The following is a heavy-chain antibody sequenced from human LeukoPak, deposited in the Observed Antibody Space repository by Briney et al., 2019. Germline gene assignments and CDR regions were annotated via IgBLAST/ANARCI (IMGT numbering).Heavy chain of an antibody. V-gene: IGHV4-59*08. J-gene: IGHJ5*02. D-gene: IGHD1-26*01. CDR1: GGSTSSYY. CDR2: IYYSGST. CDR3: ARHDSGSYSIWFDP. Sequence: SETLSLTCTVSGGSTSSYYWSWIRQPPGKGLEWIGYIYYSGSTNYNPSLKSRVTISVDTSKNQFSLKLSSVAAADTAVYYCARHDSGSYSIWFDPWGQGTLVTVSS.